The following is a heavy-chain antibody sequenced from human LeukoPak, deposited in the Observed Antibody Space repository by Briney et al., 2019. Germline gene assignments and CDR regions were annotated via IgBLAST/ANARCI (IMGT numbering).Heavy chain of an antibody. CDR2: IYYSGST. J-gene: IGHJ4*02. D-gene: IGHD3-3*01. CDR3: ARGGGWYDFWSGYYGSDY. V-gene: IGHV4-61*01. CDR1: GGSVGSGSYY. Sequence: SETLSLTCTVSGGSVGSGSYYWSWIRQPPGKGLEWIGHIYYSGSTDYNPSLKSRVTISVDTSKNQFSLKLSSVTAADTAVYYCARGGGWYDFWSGYYGSDYWGQGTLVTVSS.